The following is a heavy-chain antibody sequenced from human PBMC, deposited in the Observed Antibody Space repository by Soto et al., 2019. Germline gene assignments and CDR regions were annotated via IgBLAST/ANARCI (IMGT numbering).Heavy chain of an antibody. CDR2: MNPNSGNT. CDR3: AGEKTFYGMDV. CDR1: GYTFTSYD. V-gene: IGHV1-8*01. Sequence: QVQLVQSGAEVKKPGASVKVSCKASGYTFTSYDINWVRQATGQGLAWMGWMNPNSGNTGYAQKFQGRVTMTRNTSISTAYMQLSSLRSEDTAVYYCAGEKTFYGMDVWGQGTTVIVSS. J-gene: IGHJ6*02.